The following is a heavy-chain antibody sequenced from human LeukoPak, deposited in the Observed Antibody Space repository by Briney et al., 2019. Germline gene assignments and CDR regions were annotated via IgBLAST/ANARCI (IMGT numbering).Heavy chain of an antibody. J-gene: IGHJ4*02. CDR2: IYSGGST. CDR1: GCTVSSNY. Sequence: GGSLRLSCAASGCTVSSNYMSWVRQAPGKGLEWVSVIYSGGSTYYADSVKGRFTISRDNSKNTLYLQMNSLRAEDTAVYYCARDRGGDYYFDYWGQGTLVTVSS. D-gene: IGHD2-21*02. V-gene: IGHV3-53*01. CDR3: ARDRGGDYYFDY.